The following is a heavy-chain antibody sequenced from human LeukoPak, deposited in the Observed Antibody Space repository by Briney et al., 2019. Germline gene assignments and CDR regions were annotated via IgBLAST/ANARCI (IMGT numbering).Heavy chain of an antibody. D-gene: IGHD6-19*01. CDR2: ISGSGGST. J-gene: IGHJ4*02. CDR1: GFTFSSYA. Sequence: PGGSLRLSCAASGFTFSSYAMSWVRQTPGKGLEWVSAISGSGGSTYYADSVKGRFTISRDNSKNTLYLQMNSLRAEDTAVYYCATSSLRRKYSSGLRYFDYWGQGTLVTVSS. CDR3: ATSSLRRKYSSGLRYFDY. V-gene: IGHV3-23*01.